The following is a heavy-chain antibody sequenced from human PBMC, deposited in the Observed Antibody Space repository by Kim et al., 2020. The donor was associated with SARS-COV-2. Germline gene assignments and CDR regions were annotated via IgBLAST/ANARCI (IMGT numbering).Heavy chain of an antibody. CDR3: TRGRDIVVVPAGFDY. Sequence: GGSLRLSCTASGFTFGDYAMSWFRQAPGKGLEWVGFIRSKAYGGTTEYAASVKGRFTISRDDSKSIAYLQMNSLKTEDTAVYYCTRGRDIVVVPAGFDYWGQGTLVTVSS. J-gene: IGHJ4*02. CDR2: IRSKAYGGTT. V-gene: IGHV3-49*03. CDR1: GFTFGDYA. D-gene: IGHD2-2*01.